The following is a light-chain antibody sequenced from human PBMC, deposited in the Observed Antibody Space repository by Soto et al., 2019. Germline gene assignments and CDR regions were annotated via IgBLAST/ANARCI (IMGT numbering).Light chain of an antibody. CDR1: QSVSSNY. CDR3: QHYGSSSLFT. J-gene: IGKJ3*01. CDR2: GAS. Sequence: EIVFTQSPGTLSLSPGESVTLSCRASQSVSSNYLAWYQQIPGQAPRLLIYGASRRATGIPDRFSGSGSGTDFTLTISRLEPEDFAVYYCQHYGSSSLFTFGPGTKVDIK. V-gene: IGKV3-20*01.